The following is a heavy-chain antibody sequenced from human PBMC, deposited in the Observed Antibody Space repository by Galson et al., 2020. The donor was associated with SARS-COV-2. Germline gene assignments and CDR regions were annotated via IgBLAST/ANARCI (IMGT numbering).Heavy chain of an antibody. V-gene: IGHV4-34*01. CDR1: GGSFSGYY. Sequence: SATLSLTCAVYGGSFSGYYWSWIRQPPGKGLEWIGEINHSGSTNYNPSLKSRVTISVDTSKNQFSLKLSSVTAADTAVYYCALERGYSGYVLAADTDYYGMDVWGQGTTVTVSS. CDR3: ALERGYSGYVLAADTDYYGMDV. D-gene: IGHD5-12*01. J-gene: IGHJ6*02. CDR2: INHSGST.